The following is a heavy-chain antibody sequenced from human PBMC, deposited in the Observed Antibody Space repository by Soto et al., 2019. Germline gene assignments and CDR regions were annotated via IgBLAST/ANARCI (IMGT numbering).Heavy chain of an antibody. CDR3: ARGLNGSGSYDFDY. J-gene: IGHJ4*02. CDR2: INHSGST. Sequence: QVQLQQWGAGLLKPSETLSLTCAVYGGSFSGYYWSWIRQPPGKGLEWIGEINHSGSTNYNPSLKSRVTISVDTSKNQFSLKLSSVTAADTAVYYCARGLNGSGSYDFDYWGQGTLVTVSS. CDR1: GGSFSGYY. D-gene: IGHD3-10*01. V-gene: IGHV4-34*01.